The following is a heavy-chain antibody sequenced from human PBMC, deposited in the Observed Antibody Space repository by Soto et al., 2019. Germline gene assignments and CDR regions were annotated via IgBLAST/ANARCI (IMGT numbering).Heavy chain of an antibody. V-gene: IGHV4-59*01. Sequence: SKTLSLTCTVSGASTSSYYWSWIRQPPGKGLEWIGYIHYSGNTNYNPSLKSRVTISVDTSKNQFSLKLSSVSAGDTAMYYCARVNFASGSYRHDFWGQGTLVTVSS. CDR1: GASTSSYY. CDR2: IHYSGNT. D-gene: IGHD3-10*01. CDR3: ARVNFASGSYRHDF. J-gene: IGHJ4*02.